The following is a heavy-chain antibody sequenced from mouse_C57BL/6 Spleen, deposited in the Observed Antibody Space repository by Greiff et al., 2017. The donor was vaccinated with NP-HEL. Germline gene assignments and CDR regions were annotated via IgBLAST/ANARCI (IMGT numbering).Heavy chain of an antibody. CDR1: GFTFSDYY. Sequence: EVKLMESEGGLVQPGSSMKLSCTASGFTFSDYYMAWVRQVPEKGLEWVANINYDGSSTYYLDSLKSRFIISRDNAKNIRYLQMSSLKSEDTATYYCARVSYDYGFAYWGQGTLVTVSA. D-gene: IGHD2-4*01. V-gene: IGHV5-16*01. CDR2: INYDGSST. J-gene: IGHJ3*01. CDR3: ARVSYDYGFAY.